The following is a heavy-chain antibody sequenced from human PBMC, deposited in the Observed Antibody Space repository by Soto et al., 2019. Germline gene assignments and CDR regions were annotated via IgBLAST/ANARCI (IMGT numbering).Heavy chain of an antibody. CDR2: ISSSSSTT. CDR1: GFTFSSYS. D-gene: IGHD3-3*01. CDR3: AKAGITIFGVAPPLYFDY. J-gene: IGHJ4*02. Sequence: GGSLRLSCAASGFTFSSYSMNWVRQAPGKGQEWVSAISSSSSTTYYADSVKGRFTISRDNSKNTLYLQMNSLRAEDTAVYYCAKAGITIFGVAPPLYFDYWGQGTLVTVSS. V-gene: IGHV3-48*01.